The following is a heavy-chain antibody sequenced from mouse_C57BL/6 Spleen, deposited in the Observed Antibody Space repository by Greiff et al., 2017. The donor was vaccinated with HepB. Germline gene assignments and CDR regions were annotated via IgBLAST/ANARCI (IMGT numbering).Heavy chain of an antibody. Sequence: QVQLQQPGAELVMPGASVKLSCKASGYTFTSYWMHWVKQRPGQGLEWIGEIDPSDSYTNYNQKFKGKSTLTVDKSSSTAYIQLSSLTSEDSAVYYCARIYYYGSGYFDYWGQSTTLTVSS. J-gene: IGHJ2*01. V-gene: IGHV1-69*01. CDR1: GYTFTSYW. CDR3: ARIYYYGSGYFDY. CDR2: IDPSDSYT. D-gene: IGHD1-1*01.